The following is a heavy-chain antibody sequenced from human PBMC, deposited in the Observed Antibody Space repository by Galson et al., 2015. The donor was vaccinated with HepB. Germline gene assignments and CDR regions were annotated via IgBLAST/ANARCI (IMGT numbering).Heavy chain of an antibody. CDR3: ARLTTVTTPVDY. V-gene: IGHV3-48*02. CDR1: GFTFSSYS. CDR2: ISSSSTI. D-gene: IGHD4-17*01. J-gene: IGHJ4*02. Sequence: SLRLSCAASGFTFSSYSMNWVRQAPGKGLEWVSYISSSSTIYYADSVKGRFTISRDNAKNSLYLQMNSLRDEGTAVYYCARLTTVTTPVDYWGQGTLVTVSS.